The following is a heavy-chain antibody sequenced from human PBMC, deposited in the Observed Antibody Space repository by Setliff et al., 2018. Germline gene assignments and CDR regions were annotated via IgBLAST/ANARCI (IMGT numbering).Heavy chain of an antibody. CDR1: GFTFSPYA. D-gene: IGHD2-15*01. CDR2: ISGSGGST. Sequence: PGGSLRLSCAASGFTFSPYAMSWVRQAPGKGLEWVSAISGSGGSTYYADSVKGRFTISRDNSKNTLYLQMNSLRAEDTAVYCCANTPQISYFYGMDVWGQGTTVTVSS. V-gene: IGHV3-23*01. J-gene: IGHJ6*02. CDR3: ANTPQISYFYGMDV.